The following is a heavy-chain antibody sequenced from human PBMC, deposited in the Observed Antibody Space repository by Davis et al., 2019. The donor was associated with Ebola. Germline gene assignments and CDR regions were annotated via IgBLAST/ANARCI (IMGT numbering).Heavy chain of an antibody. D-gene: IGHD6-19*01. CDR3: ARSYSSGWYWFDP. V-gene: IGHV4-34*01. J-gene: IGHJ5*02. CDR2: INHSGST. CDR1: GGSFSGYY. Sequence: MPSKTLSLTCAVYGGSFSGYYWSWIRQPPGKGLEWIGEINHSGSTNYNPSLKSRVTISVDTSKNQFSLKLSSVTAADTAVYYCARSYSSGWYWFDPWGQGTLVTVSS.